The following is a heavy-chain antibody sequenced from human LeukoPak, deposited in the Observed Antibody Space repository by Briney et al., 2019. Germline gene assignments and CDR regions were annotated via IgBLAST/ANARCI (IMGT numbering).Heavy chain of an antibody. V-gene: IGHV3-30*18. CDR3: AKDPSYCSGGRCYGHAPGY. Sequence: PGRSLRLSCAASGFTFSSYGMHWVRQAPGKGLEWVAVISYDGSNKYYADSVKGRFTISRDNSKNTLYLEMNSLRAEDTAVYYCAKDPSYCSGGRCYGHAPGYWGQETLVTVSS. J-gene: IGHJ4*02. CDR2: ISYDGSNK. D-gene: IGHD2-15*01. CDR1: GFTFSSYG.